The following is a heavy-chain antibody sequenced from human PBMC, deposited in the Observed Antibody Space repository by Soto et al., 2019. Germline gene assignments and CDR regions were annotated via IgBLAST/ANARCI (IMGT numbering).Heavy chain of an antibody. CDR3: TTEGDSSGMLPGDV. J-gene: IGHJ6*04. Sequence: EVQLVESGGGLVKPGGSLRLSCAASGLTFSNAWMSWVRQAPGKGLEWVGRIRSKTDGGTTDYAAPVKGRFTISRDDSKNTLYLQMNSLKTEDTAVYYCTTEGDSSGMLPGDVWGKGTTVTVSS. CDR2: IRSKTDGGTT. CDR1: GLTFSNAW. D-gene: IGHD6-19*01. V-gene: IGHV3-15*01.